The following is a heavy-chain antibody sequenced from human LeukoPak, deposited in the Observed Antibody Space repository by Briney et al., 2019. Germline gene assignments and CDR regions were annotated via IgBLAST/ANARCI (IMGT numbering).Heavy chain of an antibody. CDR3: ARGSGAAAYYYYYYMDV. CDR2: ISAYNGNT. D-gene: IGHD2-2*01. V-gene: IGHV1-18*01. Sequence: ASVKVSCKASGYTFTSYGISWVRQAPGQGLEWMGWISAYNGNTNYAQKLQGRVTMTTDTSTSTAYMELRSLRSDDTAVYYCARGSGAAAYYYYYYMDVWGKGTTVTVSS. CDR1: GYTFTSYG. J-gene: IGHJ6*03.